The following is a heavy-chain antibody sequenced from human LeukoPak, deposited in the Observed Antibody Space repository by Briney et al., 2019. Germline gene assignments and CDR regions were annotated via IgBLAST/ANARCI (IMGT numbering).Heavy chain of an antibody. Sequence: PGGSLRLSCTASGFSFSGHWMHWARQLPGKGLVWVLRISPTGSTTSYADSVKGRFTVSRDNANNTLNLQVNNLRAEDTAVYYCARGPNSNWSGLDFWGQGTLLTVSS. D-gene: IGHD6-6*01. CDR2: ISPTGSTT. CDR3: ARGPNSNWSGLDF. CDR1: GFSFSGHW. J-gene: IGHJ4*02. V-gene: IGHV3-74*01.